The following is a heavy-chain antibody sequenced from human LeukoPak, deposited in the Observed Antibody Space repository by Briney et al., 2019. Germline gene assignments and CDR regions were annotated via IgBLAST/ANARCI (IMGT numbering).Heavy chain of an antibody. CDR3: VKERSGGFFDY. D-gene: IGHD1-26*01. CDR1: GFTFSSYS. V-gene: IGHV3-48*01. J-gene: IGHJ4*02. CDR2: ISSSSSTI. Sequence: PGGSLRLSCAASGFTFSSYSMNWVRQAPGKGLEWVSYISSSSSTIYYADSVKGRFTISRDNSKNTLYLQMSSLRPEDTAVYFCVKERSGGFFDYWGQGTLVTVSS.